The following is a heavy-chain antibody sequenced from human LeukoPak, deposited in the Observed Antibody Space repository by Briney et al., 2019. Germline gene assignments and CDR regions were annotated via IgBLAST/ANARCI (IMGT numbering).Heavy chain of an antibody. CDR3: ARDWGGSYVDY. Sequence: GGSLRLSCAASGFIFSSYSMNWVRQAPGKGLEWVSYISSSSSTIYYADSVKGRFTISRDNAKNSLYLQMNSLRAEDTAVYYCARDWGGSYVDYWGQGTLVTVSS. J-gene: IGHJ4*02. CDR2: ISSSSSTI. D-gene: IGHD1-26*01. CDR1: GFIFSSYS. V-gene: IGHV3-48*01.